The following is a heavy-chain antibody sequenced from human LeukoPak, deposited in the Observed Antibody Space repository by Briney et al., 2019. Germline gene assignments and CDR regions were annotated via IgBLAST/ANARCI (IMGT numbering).Heavy chain of an antibody. Sequence: GRSLRLSCAASGFTFSSYGMHWVRQAPGKGLEWVAVISYDGSNKYYADSVKGRFTISRDNSKNTLYLQMNSLRAEDTAVYYCAKSAAITMIVVVEIDHWGQGTLVTVSS. CDR2: ISYDGSNK. J-gene: IGHJ4*02. CDR1: GFTFSSYG. CDR3: AKSAAITMIVVVEIDH. D-gene: IGHD3-22*01. V-gene: IGHV3-30*18.